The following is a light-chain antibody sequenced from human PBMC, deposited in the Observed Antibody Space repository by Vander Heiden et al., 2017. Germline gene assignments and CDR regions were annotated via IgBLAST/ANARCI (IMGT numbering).Light chain of an antibody. CDR2: EVS. CDR1: SSDIGNYNY. Sequence: QSALTQPPSASGSPGQSVTISCTGTSSDIGNYNYVSWYQQHPGKAPKLMIYEVSERPSGVPDRFSGSKSDNTASLTVSGLQAEDEADYYCSSYAGSNNSLFGGGTKLTVL. CDR3: SSYAGSNNSL. V-gene: IGLV2-8*01. J-gene: IGLJ3*02.